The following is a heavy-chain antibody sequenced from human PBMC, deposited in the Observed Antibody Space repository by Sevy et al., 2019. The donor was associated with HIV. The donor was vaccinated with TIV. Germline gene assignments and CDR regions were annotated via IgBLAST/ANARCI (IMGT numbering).Heavy chain of an antibody. Sequence: GGSLRLSCAASGFTFSSYGMHWVRQAPGKGLEWVAVIWYDGSNKYYADSVKGRFTISRGNSKNTLYQQMNSLRAEDTAVYYCAREGCSGGSCYDFDYWGQGTLVTVSS. J-gene: IGHJ4*02. V-gene: IGHV3-33*01. D-gene: IGHD2-15*01. CDR1: GFTFSSYG. CDR3: AREGCSGGSCYDFDY. CDR2: IWYDGSNK.